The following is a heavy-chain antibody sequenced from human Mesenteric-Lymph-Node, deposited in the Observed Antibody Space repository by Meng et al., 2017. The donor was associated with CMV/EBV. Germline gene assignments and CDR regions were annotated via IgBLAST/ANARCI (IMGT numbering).Heavy chain of an antibody. V-gene: IGHV4-31*03. CDR2: IYYSGST. CDR3: ARVSAATPWC. Sequence: SETLSLTCTVSGGSISSGGYYWSWIRQHPGKGLEWIGYIYYSGSTYYNPSLKSRVTISVDTSKNQFSLKLSSVTAADTAVYYCARVSAATPWCWGQGTLVTVSS. D-gene: IGHD6-13*01. CDR1: GGSISSGGYY. J-gene: IGHJ4*02.